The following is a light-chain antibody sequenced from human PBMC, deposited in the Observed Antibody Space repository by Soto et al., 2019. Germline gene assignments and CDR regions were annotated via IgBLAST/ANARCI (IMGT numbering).Light chain of an antibody. Sequence: EIVLTQSPATLSLSPGERVTLSCRASQSISSYLAWYQQKPGQAPRLLIHDASNRATGIPVRFSGSGSGTDFTLTISSLEPEDFAVYYFQQRTNWPPTFGQGTRLEIK. CDR3: QQRTNWPPT. V-gene: IGKV3-11*01. J-gene: IGKJ5*01. CDR2: DAS. CDR1: QSISSY.